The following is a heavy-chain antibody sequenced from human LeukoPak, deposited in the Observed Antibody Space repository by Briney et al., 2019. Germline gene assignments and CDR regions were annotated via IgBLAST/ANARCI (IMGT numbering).Heavy chain of an antibody. CDR2: INPNSGGT. D-gene: IGHD2-2*01. CDR1: GYTFTGYY. V-gene: IGHV1-2*02. Sequence: GASVKVSCKASGYTFTGYYMHWVRQAPGQGLEWMGWINPNSGGTNYTQKFQGRVTMTRDTSITTAYMELSRLRSDDTAVYYCARDLSLVVVPAAWYFDLWGRGTLVTVSS. J-gene: IGHJ2*01. CDR3: ARDLSLVVVPAAWYFDL.